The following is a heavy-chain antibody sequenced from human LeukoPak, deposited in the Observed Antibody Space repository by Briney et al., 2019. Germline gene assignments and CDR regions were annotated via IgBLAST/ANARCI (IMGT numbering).Heavy chain of an antibody. CDR1: GGTFSSYA. V-gene: IGHV1-69*06. CDR2: IIPIFGTA. D-gene: IGHD2-2*03. Sequence: GASVKVSCKASGGTFSSYAISWVRQAPGQGLEWMGGIIPIFGTANYAQKFQGRVTITADKSTSTAYMELSSLRSEDTAVYYCARGGYCSSTSCYAYYGMDVWGKGTTVTVSS. J-gene: IGHJ6*04. CDR3: ARGGYCSSTSCYAYYGMDV.